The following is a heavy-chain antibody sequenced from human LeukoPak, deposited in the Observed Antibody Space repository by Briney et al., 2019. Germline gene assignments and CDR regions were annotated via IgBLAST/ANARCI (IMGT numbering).Heavy chain of an antibody. CDR2: IIPIFGTA. Sequence: ASVKVSCKASGGTFGSYAISWVRQAPGQGLEWMGGIIPIFGTANYAQKFQGRVTITADESTSTAYMELSSLRSEDTAVYYCARDRDYSNPADYGMDVWGQGTTVTVSS. V-gene: IGHV1-69*13. J-gene: IGHJ6*02. CDR3: ARDRDYSNPADYGMDV. CDR1: GGTFGSYA. D-gene: IGHD4-11*01.